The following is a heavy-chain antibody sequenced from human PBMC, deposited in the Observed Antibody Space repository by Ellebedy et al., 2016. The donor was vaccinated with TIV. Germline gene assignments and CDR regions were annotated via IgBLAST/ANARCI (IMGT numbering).Heavy chain of an antibody. CDR1: GFTFSSYS. J-gene: IGHJ4*02. CDR3: ARDYDSSGYYQSAFDY. V-gene: IGHV3-21*01. Sequence: GGSLRLXXAVSGFTFSSYSMNWVRQAPGKGLEWVSSISSSSSYIYYADSVKGRFTISRDNAKNSLYLQMNSLRAEDTAVYYCARDYDSSGYYQSAFDYWGQGTLVTVSS. D-gene: IGHD3-22*01. CDR2: ISSSSSYI.